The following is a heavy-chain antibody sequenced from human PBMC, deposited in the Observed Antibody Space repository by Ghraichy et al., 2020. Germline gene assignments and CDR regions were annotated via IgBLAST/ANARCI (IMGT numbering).Heavy chain of an antibody. CDR3: AVTFTGYDILTPPAC. J-gene: IGHJ4*02. Sequence: GGSLRLSCAASGFTFSSYAMSWVRQAPGKGLEWVSAISGSGGSTYYADSVKGRFTISRDNSKNTLYLQMNSLRAEDTAVYYCAVTFTGYDILTPPACWGQGTLVTVSS. CDR1: GFTFSSYA. V-gene: IGHV3-23*01. CDR2: ISGSGGST. D-gene: IGHD3-9*01.